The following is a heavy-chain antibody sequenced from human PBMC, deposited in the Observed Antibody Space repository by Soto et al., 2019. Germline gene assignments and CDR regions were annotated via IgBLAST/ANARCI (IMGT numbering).Heavy chain of an antibody. V-gene: IGHV4-59*01. D-gene: IGHD3-9*01. CDR2: IYYSGST. CDR3: GGRGYFDWIY. Sequence: PSETLSLTCTVSGGSISSYYWSWIRQPPGKGLEWIGYIYYSGSTNYNPSLKSRVTISVDTSKNQFSLKLSSVTAADTAVYYCGGRGYFDWIYWGQGTLVTVSS. J-gene: IGHJ4*02. CDR1: GGSISSYY.